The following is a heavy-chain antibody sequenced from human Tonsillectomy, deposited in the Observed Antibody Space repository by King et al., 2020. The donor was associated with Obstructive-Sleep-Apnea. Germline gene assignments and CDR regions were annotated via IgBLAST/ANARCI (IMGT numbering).Heavy chain of an antibody. CDR3: AKDNAFLVYCSSTSCYAVDY. CDR2: ISYDGSNK. J-gene: IGHJ4*02. V-gene: IGHV3-30*18. CDR1: GFTFSSYG. Sequence: VQLVESGGGVVQPGRSLRLSCAASGFTFSSYGMHWVRQAPGKGLEWVAVISYDGSNKYYADSVKGRFTISRDNSKNTLYLQMNSLRAEDTAVYYCAKDNAFLVYCSSTSCYAVDYCGQGTLVTGSS. D-gene: IGHD2-2*01.